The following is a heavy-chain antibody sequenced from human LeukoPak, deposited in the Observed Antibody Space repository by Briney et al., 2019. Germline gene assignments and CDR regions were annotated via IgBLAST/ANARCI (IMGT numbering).Heavy chain of an antibody. V-gene: IGHV1-8*03. CDR3: ATESGVAAGDFDY. J-gene: IGHJ4*02. CDR2: MNPNSGNT. D-gene: IGHD6-13*01. Sequence: ASVKVSCKASGYTFTSYDINWVRQATGQGLEWMGWMNPNSGNTGYAQKFQGRVTITRNSSISTAYMELSSLRSEDTAVYYCATESGVAAGDFDYWGQGTLVTVSS. CDR1: GYTFTSYD.